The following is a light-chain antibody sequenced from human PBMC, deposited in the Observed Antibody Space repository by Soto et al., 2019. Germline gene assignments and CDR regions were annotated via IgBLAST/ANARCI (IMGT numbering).Light chain of an antibody. CDR3: QQYNNWPFT. Sequence: EKRMTQSPATPFLSSRGKTTPPLRGSPSVSGNLAGYHQKPGQAPRLLIYGASTRATGIPARFSGSGSGTEFTLTISSLQSVDFAVYYCQQYNNWPFTFGPGTKVDIK. CDR1: PSVSGN. V-gene: IGKV3-15*01. J-gene: IGKJ3*01. CDR2: GAS.